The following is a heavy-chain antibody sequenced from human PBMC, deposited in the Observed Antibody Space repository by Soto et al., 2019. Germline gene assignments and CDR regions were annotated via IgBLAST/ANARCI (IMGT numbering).Heavy chain of an antibody. CDR2: ISYDGSNK. D-gene: IGHD3-10*01. J-gene: IGHJ3*02. V-gene: IGHV3-30*18. CDR3: AKDLTYYYAFDI. CDR1: GFTFSSYG. Sequence: QVQLVESGGGVVQPGRSLRLSCAASGFTFSSYGMHWVRQAPGKGLEWVAVISYDGSNKYYADSVKGRFTISRDNSKNTLYLQMNSLRAEDTAVYYCAKDLTYYYAFDIWGQGTMVTVSS.